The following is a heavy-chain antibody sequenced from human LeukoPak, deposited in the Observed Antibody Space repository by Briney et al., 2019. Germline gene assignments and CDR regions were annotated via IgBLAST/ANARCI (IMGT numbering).Heavy chain of an antibody. D-gene: IGHD6-13*01. CDR1: GGSFSGYY. J-gene: IGHJ5*02. CDR3: ARKEGGQLVNTRRWFDP. Sequence: ETLSLTCAVYGGSFSGYYWSWIRQPPGKGLEWIGEINHSGSTNYNPSLKSRVTISVDTSKNQFSLKLRSVTAADTAVYYCARKEGGQLVNTRRWFDPWGQGTLVTVSS. CDR2: INHSGST. V-gene: IGHV4-34*01.